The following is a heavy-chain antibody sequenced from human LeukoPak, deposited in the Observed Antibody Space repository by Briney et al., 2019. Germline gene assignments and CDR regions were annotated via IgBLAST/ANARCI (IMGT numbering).Heavy chain of an antibody. Sequence: PSETLSLTCTVSGGSISSYYWSWIRQPPGKGLEWIGYIYYSGSTNYNPSLKSRVTISVDTSKNQFSLKLSSVTAADTAVYYCAEARIFWIGTIDTGGQGPMSPVS. CDR1: GGSISSYY. D-gene: IGHD3-3*01. J-gene: IGHJ3*01. CDR2: IYYSGST. V-gene: IGHV4-59*08. CDR3: AEARIFWIGTIDT.